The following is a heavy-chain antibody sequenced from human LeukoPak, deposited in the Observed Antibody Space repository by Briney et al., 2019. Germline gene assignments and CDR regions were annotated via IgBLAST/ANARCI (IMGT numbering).Heavy chain of an antibody. Sequence: PSETLSLTCTVSGGSISGYYWSWIRQPPGKGLEWIAYIYYNGISNYNPSLKSRVIISVDSSKNQFSLKLTSVTAADTAVYYCGKILPETGPTMDVGGQGPTVTVSS. J-gene: IGHJ6*02. CDR3: GKILPETGPTMDV. CDR2: IYYNGIS. CDR1: GGSISGYY. V-gene: IGHV4-59*01.